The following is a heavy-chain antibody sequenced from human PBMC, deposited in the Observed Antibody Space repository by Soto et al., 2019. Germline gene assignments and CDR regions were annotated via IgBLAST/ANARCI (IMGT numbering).Heavy chain of an antibody. CDR1: GFFFSRFG. D-gene: IGHD1-1*01. CDR3: ARDEEYDDNGLDY. J-gene: IGHJ4*02. CDR2: IGSHGEEK. Sequence: QVQLVESGGGVVQPGTSLRLSCAASGFFFSRFGMHWVRQAPGKGLEWVAVIGSHGEEKDYADYVRGRFTISRDNLSKTLFLERSWLRVDYTAIYCCARDEEYDDNGLDYWGQGTLVTVSS. V-gene: IGHV3-33*01.